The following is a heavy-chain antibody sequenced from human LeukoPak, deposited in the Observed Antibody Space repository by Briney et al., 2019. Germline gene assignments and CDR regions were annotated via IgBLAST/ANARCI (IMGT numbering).Heavy chain of an antibody. CDR1: GGSFSGYY. CDR2: INHSGST. Sequence: SETLSLTCAVYGGSFSGYYWSWIRQPPGKGLEWIGEINHSGSTNYNPSLKSRVTISVDTSKNQFSLKLSSVTAADTAVYYCARGLDPSRYYYGYYYMDVWGKGTTVTVSS. J-gene: IGHJ6*03. CDR3: ARGLDPSRYYYGYYYMDV. D-gene: IGHD3-10*01. V-gene: IGHV4-34*01.